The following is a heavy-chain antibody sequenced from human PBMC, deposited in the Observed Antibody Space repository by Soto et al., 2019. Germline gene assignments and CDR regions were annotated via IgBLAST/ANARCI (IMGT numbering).Heavy chain of an antibody. J-gene: IGHJ4*02. Sequence: LSLTCTVSGGSISSSSYYMTWIRQAPGKGLEWVSYIGNSGSHTNYEDCVKGRFTISRDNAKNALYLQMNSLRAEDTAVYYCARGQYSSSWYYFDYWGQGTLVTVSS. V-gene: IGHV3-11*05. CDR2: IGNSGSHT. CDR3: ARGQYSSSWYYFDY. D-gene: IGHD6-13*01. CDR1: GGSISSSSYY.